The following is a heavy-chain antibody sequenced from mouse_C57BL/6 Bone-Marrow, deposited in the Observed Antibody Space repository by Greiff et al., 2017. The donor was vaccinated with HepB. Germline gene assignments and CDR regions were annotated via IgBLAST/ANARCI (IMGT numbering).Heavy chain of an antibody. V-gene: IGHV1-72*01. CDR3: ARGIYDYYGSSYRSY. J-gene: IGHJ2*01. CDR1: GYTFTSYW. CDR2: IDPNSGGT. Sequence: VKLQQPGAELVKPGASVKLSCKASGYTFTSYWMHWVKQRPGRGLEWIGRIDPNSGGTKYNEKFKSKATLTVDKHSSTAYMQLSSLTSEDSAVYYCARGIYDYYGSSYRSYWGQGTTLTVSS. D-gene: IGHD1-1*01.